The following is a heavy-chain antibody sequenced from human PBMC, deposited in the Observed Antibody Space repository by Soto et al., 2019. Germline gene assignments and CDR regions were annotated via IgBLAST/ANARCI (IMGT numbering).Heavy chain of an antibody. J-gene: IGHJ4*01. CDR2: IYYSGST. CDR3: ARVKGEGDNWIQGDRYYFDY. CDR1: GGSISSGDYY. V-gene: IGHV4-30-4*01. D-gene: IGHD1-20*01. Sequence: PSETLSLTCTVSGGSISSGDYYWSWIRQPPGKGLEWIGYIYYSGSTYYNPSLKSRVTISVDASKNQFSLKLSSVTAADTAVYYCARVKGEGDNWIQGDRYYFDYWGHGTLVTVSS.